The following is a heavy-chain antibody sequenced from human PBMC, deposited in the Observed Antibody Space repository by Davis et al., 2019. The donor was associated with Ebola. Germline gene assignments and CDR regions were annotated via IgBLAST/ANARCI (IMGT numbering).Heavy chain of an antibody. D-gene: IGHD6-13*01. J-gene: IGHJ6*02. CDR3: ARATGGIAAAGTAYYYYYGMDV. Sequence: GSLRLSCAVYGGSFSGYYWSWIRQPPGKGLEWIGEINHSGSTNYNPSLKSRVTISVDTSKNQFSLKLSSVTAADTAVYYCARATGGIAAAGTAYYYYYGMDVWGQGTTVTVSS. CDR1: GGSFSGYY. CDR2: INHSGST. V-gene: IGHV4-34*01.